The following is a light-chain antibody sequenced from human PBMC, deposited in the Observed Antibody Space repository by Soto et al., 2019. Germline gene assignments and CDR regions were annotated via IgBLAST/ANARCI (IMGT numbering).Light chain of an antibody. CDR3: QQYNTYPWT. V-gene: IGKV1-5*01. Sequence: DIQMAQSPSTLSASVGGRVTITCRASQSIRRRLAWYQQKPGKAPNLLIYDASSLESGVPSRFSGGGSGTEFTLTISSLQPEDFETYYCQQYNTYPWTFGQGTKVELK. CDR2: DAS. J-gene: IGKJ1*01. CDR1: QSIRRR.